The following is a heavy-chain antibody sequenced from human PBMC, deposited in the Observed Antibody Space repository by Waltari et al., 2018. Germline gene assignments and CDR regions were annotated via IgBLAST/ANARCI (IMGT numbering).Heavy chain of an antibody. CDR3: ARGGGGHLDY. CDR2: MSSDGIYK. J-gene: IGHJ4*02. D-gene: IGHD2-15*01. Sequence: QVQLVQSGGGVVQPGRSRRGSCAASGSTFSSTSMHWVRPAPGKGLEWVASMSSDGIYKYYGDSVKGRYTVSRDNSENTLYLQMNSLRAEDTAVYYCARGGGGHLDYWGQGTPVTVSS. CDR1: GSTFSSTS. V-gene: IGHV3-33*01.